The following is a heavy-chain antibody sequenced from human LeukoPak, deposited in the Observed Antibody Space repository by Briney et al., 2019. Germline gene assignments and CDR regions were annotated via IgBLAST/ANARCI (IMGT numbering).Heavy chain of an antibody. J-gene: IGHJ5*02. CDR1: GGSISSSSYY. Sequence: SETLSLTCTVSGGSISSSSYYWGWIRQPPGKGLEWIGSIYYSGSTYYNPSLKSRVTISVDTSKNRFSLKLSSVTAADTAVYYCARHGLLWFGELSGDWFDPWGQGTLVTVSS. V-gene: IGHV4-39*01. CDR3: ARHGLLWFGELSGDWFDP. D-gene: IGHD3-10*01. CDR2: IYYSGST.